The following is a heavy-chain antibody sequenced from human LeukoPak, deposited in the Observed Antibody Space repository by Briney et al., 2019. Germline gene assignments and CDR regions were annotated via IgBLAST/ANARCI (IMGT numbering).Heavy chain of an antibody. D-gene: IGHD3-3*01. CDR1: GVTLSSYS. CDR2: ISSSSSYI. V-gene: IGHV3-21*01. CDR3: ASWDPDYDFWSGARFDP. J-gene: IGHJ5*02. Sequence: PGGYLRLSCADSGVTLSSYSMNWVRQAPGKGLEWVSSISSSSSYIYYADSVKGRFTISRDNAKNSLYLQMNSLRAEDTAVYYCASWDPDYDFWSGARFDPWGQGTLVTVSS.